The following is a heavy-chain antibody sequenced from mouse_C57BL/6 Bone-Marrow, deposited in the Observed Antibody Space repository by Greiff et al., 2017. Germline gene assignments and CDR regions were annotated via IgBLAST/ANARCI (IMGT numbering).Heavy chain of an antibody. J-gene: IGHJ2*01. Sequence: DVKLQESGPGLVKPSQSLSLTCSVTGYSITSCYFWNWIRQFPGNKLEWLGYISYDGCTNYNPSLKNRISITRDTSKNQFFLQLISVTTEDTATYYYAGEVTRVYYLDYWGQGTTLTVSS. CDR3: AGEVTRVYYLDY. V-gene: IGHV3-6*01. CDR2: ISYDGCT. CDR1: GYSITSCYF. D-gene: IGHD2-1*01.